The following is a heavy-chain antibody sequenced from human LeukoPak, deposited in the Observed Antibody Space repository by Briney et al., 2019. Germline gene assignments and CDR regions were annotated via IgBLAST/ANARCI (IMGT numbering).Heavy chain of an antibody. CDR1: GYTFTSYC. J-gene: IGHJ3*02. CDR3: ARVPDADAFDI. V-gene: IGHV1-18*01. Sequence: AAVKVSCKASGYTFTSYCISWLRQAPGQGRDGMGWISAYNCKTNYAQKPQGRVTITTDTSTSTAYMELRSLRSDDTAVYYCARVPDADAFDIWGQGTMVTVSS. CDR2: ISAYNCKT.